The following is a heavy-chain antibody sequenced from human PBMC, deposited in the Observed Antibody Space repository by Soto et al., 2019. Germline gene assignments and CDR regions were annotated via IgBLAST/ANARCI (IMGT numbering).Heavy chain of an antibody. CDR1: GFTFSTYW. V-gene: IGHV3-7*05. CDR2: IEKDGSET. D-gene: IGHD6-19*01. J-gene: IGHJ4*02. CDR3: AAGSGWLSDY. Sequence: EVQLVESGGGLVQPGGSLRLTCAASGFTFSTYWMNWVRLAPGKGLEWVANIEKDGSETNYLDSVKGRFTISRDNAKNSLFLQMNRLRAEDTAVYYCAAGSGWLSDYWGQGTQLTVSS.